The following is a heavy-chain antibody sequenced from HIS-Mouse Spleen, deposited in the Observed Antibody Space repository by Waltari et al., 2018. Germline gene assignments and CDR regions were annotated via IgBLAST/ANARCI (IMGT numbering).Heavy chain of an antibody. V-gene: IGHV4-39*07. CDR1: GGSISSSSYY. CDR3: ARGPYPRSYYYFDY. CDR2: IYYSGST. Sequence: QLQLQESGPGLVKPSETRSLTCTVSGGSISSSSYYWGWTRKPPGKGLEWIGSIYYSGSTYYNPSLKSRVTISVDTSKNQFSLKLSSVTAADTAVYYCARGPYPRSYYYFDYWGQGTLVTVSS. J-gene: IGHJ4*02. D-gene: IGHD5-18*01.